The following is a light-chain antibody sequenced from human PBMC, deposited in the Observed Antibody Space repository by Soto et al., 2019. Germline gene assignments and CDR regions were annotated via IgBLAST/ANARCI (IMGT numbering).Light chain of an antibody. CDR2: AAS. J-gene: IGKJ3*01. CDR3: QQYGGSPFT. Sequence: EIVLTQSPGTLSLSPGERATLSCRASQSVSVNSLAWYQQKGGQAPRLLIYAASTRATGVSDRFSGPGSGTDFALTISRLETDDSAVYYCQQYGGSPFTFGTGTKVDIK. V-gene: IGKV3-20*01. CDR1: QSVSVNS.